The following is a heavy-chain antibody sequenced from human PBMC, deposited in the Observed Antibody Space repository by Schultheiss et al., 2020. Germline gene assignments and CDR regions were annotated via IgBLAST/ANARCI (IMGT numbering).Heavy chain of an antibody. J-gene: IGHJ6*02. CDR2: IKQDGSEK. CDR3: ARLQYGLDV. V-gene: IGHV3-7*03. Sequence: LSLTGAVYGGSFSGYYWSWIRQPPGKGLEWVANIKQDGSEKYYVDSVKGRFTISRDNAKNSLYLQMNSLRAEDTAIYYCARLQYGLDVWGQGTTVTVSS. CDR1: GGSFSGYY.